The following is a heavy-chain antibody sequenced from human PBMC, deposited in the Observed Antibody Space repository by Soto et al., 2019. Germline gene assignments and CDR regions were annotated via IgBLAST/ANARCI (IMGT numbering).Heavy chain of an antibody. CDR2: ISAYNGNT. Sequence: ASVKVSCKASGYTFTIYGISWVRQAPGQGLEWMGWISAYNGNTNYAQKLQGRVTMTTDTSTSTAYMELRSLRSDDTAVCYCARGYSSSWAKYCYYGMDVWGQGTTVTVSS. J-gene: IGHJ6*02. V-gene: IGHV1-18*01. CDR1: GYTFTIYG. CDR3: ARGYSSSWAKYCYYGMDV. D-gene: IGHD6-13*01.